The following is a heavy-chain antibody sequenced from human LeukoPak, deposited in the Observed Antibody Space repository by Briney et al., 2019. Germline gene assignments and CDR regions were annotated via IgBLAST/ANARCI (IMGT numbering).Heavy chain of an antibody. CDR3: ARDRTPIDSGSYYGDWFDP. Sequence: GGSLRLSCAASGFTFSSYSMNWVRQAPGKGLEWVSYISSSSSTIYYADSVKGRFTISRDNAKNSLYLQMNSLRAEDTAVYYCARDRTPIDSGSYYGDWFDPWGQGTLVTVSS. V-gene: IGHV3-48*01. CDR1: GFTFSSYS. J-gene: IGHJ5*02. CDR2: ISSSSSTI. D-gene: IGHD1-26*01.